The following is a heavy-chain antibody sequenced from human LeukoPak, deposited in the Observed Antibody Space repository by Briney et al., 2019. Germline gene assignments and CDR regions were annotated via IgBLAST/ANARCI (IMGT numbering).Heavy chain of an antibody. V-gene: IGHV3-21*01. CDR3: ARLSGSSYGKYYFDY. J-gene: IGHJ4*02. CDR1: GFTFTSYA. Sequence: GRSLRLSCAASGFTFTSYAMEWVRQAPGKGLEWLSSLTSSSNYIYYADSVKGRFTISRDNAKSSLYLQMNSLRAEDTAIYYCARLSGSSYGKYYFDYWGQGTLVTVSS. CDR2: LTSSSNYI. D-gene: IGHD1-26*01.